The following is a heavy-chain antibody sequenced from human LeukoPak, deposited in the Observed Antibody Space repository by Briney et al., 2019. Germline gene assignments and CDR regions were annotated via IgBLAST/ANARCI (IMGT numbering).Heavy chain of an antibody. CDR2: IKQDGRET. D-gene: IGHD5-12*01. J-gene: IGHJ4*02. CDR3: ARDGPGYSFDY. CDR1: GFPFTNNW. V-gene: IGHV3-7*01. Sequence: PGGSLRLSCAASGFPFTNNWMTWVRQAPGKGLEWVATIKQDGRETYYVDSVKGRFTISRDNARNSLYLQVNSPRAEDTAVYYCARDGPGYSFDYWGQGTLVTVSS.